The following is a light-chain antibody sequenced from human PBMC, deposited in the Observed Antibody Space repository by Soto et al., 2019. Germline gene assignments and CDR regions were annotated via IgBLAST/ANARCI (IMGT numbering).Light chain of an antibody. CDR3: HQYGSSPPVT. V-gene: IGKV3-20*01. J-gene: IGKJ5*01. CDR2: GAS. Sequence: NVLTQSPGTLSLSPWERATLSCRASQSVSSSYLAWYQQKPGQAPRLLICGASSRATGIPDRFSGSGSGTDFTLTISRLEPEDFAMYYCHQYGSSPPVTFGQGTRLEIK. CDR1: QSVSSSY.